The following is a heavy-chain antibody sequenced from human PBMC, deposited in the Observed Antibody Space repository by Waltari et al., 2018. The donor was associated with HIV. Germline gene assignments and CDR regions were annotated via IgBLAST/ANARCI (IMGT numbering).Heavy chain of an antibody. D-gene: IGHD3-3*01. CDR3: ARDEGGGEYNDFWSGLDYYGMDV. V-gene: IGHV1-46*01. Sequence: QLQLVQSVAEVKKSGASVKVSCKASGYTFPSYYIHWVRQAPGQGLEWMGIINPSGGTTRYAQKFQGRVTMTRDTSTRTVYMELSSLRAEDTAVYYCARDEGGGEYNDFWSGLDYYGMDVWGQGTTVTVSS. CDR1: GYTFPSYY. CDR2: INPSGGTT. J-gene: IGHJ6*02.